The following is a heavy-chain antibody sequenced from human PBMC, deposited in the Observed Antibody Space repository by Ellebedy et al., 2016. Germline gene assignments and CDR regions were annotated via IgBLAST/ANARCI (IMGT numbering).Heavy chain of an antibody. J-gene: IGHJ4*02. V-gene: IGHV4-61*01. CDR1: GGSVSSGSYY. CDR2: IYYSGST. CDR3: ARDLPVDY. Sequence: SETLSLXXTVSGGSVSSGSYYWSWIRQPPGKGLEWIGYIYYSGSTNYNPSLKSRVTISVDTSKNQFSLKLSSVTAADTAVYYCARDLPVDYWGQGTLVTVSS. D-gene: IGHD1-14*01.